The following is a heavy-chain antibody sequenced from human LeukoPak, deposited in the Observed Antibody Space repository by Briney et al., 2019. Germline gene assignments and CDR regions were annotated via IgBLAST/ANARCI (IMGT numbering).Heavy chain of an antibody. D-gene: IGHD1-20*01. J-gene: IGHJ4*02. V-gene: IGHV3-33*01. CDR2: IWYDGSNK. CDR3: ADQRDNNWNCFDY. CDR1: GFTFSSYG. Sequence: PGGSLRLSCAASGFTFSSYGMHWVRQAPGKGLEWVAVIWYDGSNKYYADSVKGRLTISRDNSKNTLYLQMNSLRAEDTAVYYCADQRDNNWNCFDYWGQGTLVTVSS.